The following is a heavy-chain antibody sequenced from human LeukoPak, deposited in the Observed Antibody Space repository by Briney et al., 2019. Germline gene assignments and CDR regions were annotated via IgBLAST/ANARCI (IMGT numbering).Heavy chain of an antibody. CDR1: GGSLSSYY. Sequence: PSETLSLTCTVSGGSLSSYYWSWMRQPAGKGLEWMGRIYTSGSTNYNPSLKSRVTMSVHTSKTQYTLKQSSVSAADTVAYYCARDLVVVPAAIWGQGTPVTVSS. J-gene: IGHJ4*02. CDR2: IYTSGST. V-gene: IGHV4-4*07. D-gene: IGHD2-2*01. CDR3: ARDLVVVPAAI.